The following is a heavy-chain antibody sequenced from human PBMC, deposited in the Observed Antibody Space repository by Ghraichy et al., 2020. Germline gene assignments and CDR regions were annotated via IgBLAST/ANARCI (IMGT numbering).Heavy chain of an antibody. CDR3: ASDIRGSYLFDY. V-gene: IGHV1-46*01. CDR1: GYTFTSYY. Sequence: ASVKVSCKASGYTFTSYYMHWVRQAPGQGLEWMGIINPSGGRPSYAQKFQGRVTMTRDTSTSTVYMELSSLRSEDTAVYYCASDIRGSYLFDYWGQGTLVTVSS. J-gene: IGHJ4*02. CDR2: INPSGGRP. D-gene: IGHD1-26*01.